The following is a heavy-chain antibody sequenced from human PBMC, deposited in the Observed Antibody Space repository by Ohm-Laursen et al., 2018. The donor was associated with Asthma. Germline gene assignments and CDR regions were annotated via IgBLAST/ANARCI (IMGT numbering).Heavy chain of an antibody. J-gene: IGHJ6*02. CDR2: ISYDGSNK. CDR3: AKDIVVVPAAWGDYYYYYGMDV. D-gene: IGHD2-2*01. Sequence: SLRLSCSASGFTFRSYGMHWVRQAPGKGLEWVAVISYDGSNKYYADSVKGRFTISRDNSKNTLYLQMNSLRAEDTAVYYCAKDIVVVPAAWGDYYYYYGMDVWGQGTTVTVSS. CDR1: GFTFRSYG. V-gene: IGHV3-30*18.